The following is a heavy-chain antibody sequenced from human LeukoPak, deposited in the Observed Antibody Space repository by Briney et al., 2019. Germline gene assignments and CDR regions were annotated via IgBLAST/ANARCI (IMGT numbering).Heavy chain of an antibody. CDR3: ATSNWNYRGIDY. Sequence: SVKVSCRASGGTFSSYAISWVRQAPGQGLEWMGGIIPIFGTANYAQKFQGRVTITADESTSTAYMELSSLRSEDTAVYYCATSNWNYRGIDYWGQGTLVTVSS. D-gene: IGHD1-7*01. V-gene: IGHV1-69*13. CDR1: GGTFSSYA. J-gene: IGHJ4*02. CDR2: IIPIFGTA.